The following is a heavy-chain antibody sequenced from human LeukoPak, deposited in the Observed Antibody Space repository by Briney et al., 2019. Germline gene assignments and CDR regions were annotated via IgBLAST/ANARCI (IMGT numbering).Heavy chain of an antibody. CDR1: GFTFSSYA. D-gene: IGHD1/OR15-1a*01. Sequence: GGSLRLSCAASGFTFSSYAMSWVCQAPGKGLEWVSAISGSGGSTYYADSVKGRFTISRDNPKNSVYLQMSSLRAEDTAVYYCLVTTRSRGFDYWGQGTLVTVSS. V-gene: IGHV3-23*01. J-gene: IGHJ4*02. CDR2: ISGSGGST. CDR3: LVTTRSRGFDY.